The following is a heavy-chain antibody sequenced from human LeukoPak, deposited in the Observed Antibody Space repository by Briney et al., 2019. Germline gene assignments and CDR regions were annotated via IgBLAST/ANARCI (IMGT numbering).Heavy chain of an antibody. CDR2: ISGSGGST. CDR1: GFTFSSYG. V-gene: IGHV3-23*01. D-gene: IGHD3-9*01. CDR3: AKYILTGYFYYMDV. Sequence: GSLRLSCAASGFTFSSYGMSWVRQAPGKGLEWVSAISGSGGSTYYADSVKGRFTISRDNSKNTLYLQMNSLRAEDTAVYYCAKYILTGYFYYMDVWGKGTTVTISS. J-gene: IGHJ6*03.